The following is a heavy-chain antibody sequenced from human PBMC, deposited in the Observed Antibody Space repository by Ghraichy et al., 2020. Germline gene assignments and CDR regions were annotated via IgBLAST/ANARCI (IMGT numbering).Heavy chain of an antibody. J-gene: IGHJ4*02. CDR1: GFTFSSYW. D-gene: IGHD4-17*01. V-gene: IGHV3-74*01. Sequence: GGSLRLSCAASGFTFSSYWMHWVRHAPGKGLVWVSRVNSDGSSTSYADSVTGRFTISRDNAKNTLYLQMNSLRAEDTAVFYCARLGASTVTLWGQGTLVTVSS. CDR2: VNSDGSST. CDR3: ARLGASTVTL.